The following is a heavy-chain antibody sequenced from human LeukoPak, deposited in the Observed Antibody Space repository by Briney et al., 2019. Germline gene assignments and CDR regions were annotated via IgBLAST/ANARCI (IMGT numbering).Heavy chain of an antibody. V-gene: IGHV3-30-3*01. Sequence: GGSLRLSCAASGFTFSSYAMHWVRKAPGKGLEWVAVISYDGSNKYYADSVKGRFTISRDNSKNTLYLQMSSLRAEDTAVYYCARDDNYYDSKESDGMDVWGQGTTVTVSS. CDR2: ISYDGSNK. J-gene: IGHJ6*02. CDR1: GFTFSSYA. D-gene: IGHD3-22*01. CDR3: ARDDNYYDSKESDGMDV.